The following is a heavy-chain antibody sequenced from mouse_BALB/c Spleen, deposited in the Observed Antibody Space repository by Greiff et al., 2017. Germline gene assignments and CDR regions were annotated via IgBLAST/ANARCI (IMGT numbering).Heavy chain of an antibody. CDR3: TRPTVYYAMDY. CDR1: GFTFSNYW. CDR2: IRLKSNNYAT. Sequence: EVMLVESGGGLVQPGGSMKLSCVASGFTFSNYWMNWVRQSPEKGLEWVAEIRLKSNNYATHYAESVKGRFTISRDDSKSSVYLQMNNLRAEDTGIYYCTRPTVYYAMDYWGQGTSVTVSS. V-gene: IGHV6-6*02. D-gene: IGHD1-1*01. J-gene: IGHJ4*01.